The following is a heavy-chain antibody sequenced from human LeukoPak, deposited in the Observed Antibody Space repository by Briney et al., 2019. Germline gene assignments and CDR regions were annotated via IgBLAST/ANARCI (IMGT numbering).Heavy chain of an antibody. J-gene: IGHJ3*02. CDR2: INHSGST. CDR3: ARLRGYRAEDAFDI. Sequence: PSETLSLTCAAYGGSFSGYYWSWIRQPPGKGLEWIGEINHSGSTNDNPPLKSRVTISVDTSKNQFSLNLSSVTAADTAVYYCARLRGYRAEDAFDIWGQGTMVTVSS. V-gene: IGHV4-34*01. CDR1: GGSFSGYY. D-gene: IGHD5-18*01.